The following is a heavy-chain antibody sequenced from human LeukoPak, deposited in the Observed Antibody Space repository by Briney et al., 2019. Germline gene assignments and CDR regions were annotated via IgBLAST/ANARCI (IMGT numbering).Heavy chain of an antibody. V-gene: IGHV3-30*19. Sequence: GGSLRLSCAASGFTFSRYGMHWVRQAPGKGREGVAVISYDGSNKYYADSVKGRFTISRDNSKNTLYLQMNSLRAEDTAVYYCARETYGMDVWGQGTTVTVSS. CDR3: ARETYGMDV. CDR1: GFTFSRYG. CDR2: ISYDGSNK. J-gene: IGHJ6*02.